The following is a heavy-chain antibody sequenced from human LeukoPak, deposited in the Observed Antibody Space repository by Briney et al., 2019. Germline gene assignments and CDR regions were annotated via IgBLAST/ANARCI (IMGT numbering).Heavy chain of an antibody. CDR2: INPNSGGT. J-gene: IGHJ5*02. V-gene: IGHV1-2*02. D-gene: IGHD1-26*01. CDR1: GYTFTGYY. Sequence: ASVKVSCKASGYTFTGYYVHWVRQAPGQGLEWMGWINPNSGGTNYAQDFHGRVTMTRDTSISTAYMELSRLRSDDTAVYYCARAGDSGNLAWGQGTLVTVSS. CDR3: ARAGDSGNLA.